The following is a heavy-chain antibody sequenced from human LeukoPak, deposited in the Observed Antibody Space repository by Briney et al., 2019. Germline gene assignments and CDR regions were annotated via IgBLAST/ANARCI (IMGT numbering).Heavy chain of an antibody. CDR3: ARVHLGSSWSFDY. CDR2: IIPIFGTA. CDR1: RGTFISYA. V-gene: IGHV1-69*05. D-gene: IGHD6-13*01. Sequence: GASVKVSGKASRGTFISYAISGVPQAPGQGREWMGRIIPIFGTANYAQKFQGRVTITTDESTSTAYMELSSLRSEDTAVYYCARVHLGSSWSFDYWGQGTLVTVSS. J-gene: IGHJ4*02.